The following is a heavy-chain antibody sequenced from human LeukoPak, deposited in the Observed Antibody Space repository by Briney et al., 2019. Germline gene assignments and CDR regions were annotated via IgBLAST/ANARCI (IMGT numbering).Heavy chain of an antibody. Sequence: GGSLRLSCAASGFTFSTYWMHWVRQPPAKGLVWVSHINSDGSSTNYADSVKGRFTIYRDNAKNTLYLQMNSLSAEDTAVYYCAGPMTEIDYWGQGTLVTVSS. D-gene: IGHD2-21*02. CDR2: INSDGSST. V-gene: IGHV3-74*01. CDR1: GFTFSTYW. J-gene: IGHJ4*02. CDR3: AGPMTEIDY.